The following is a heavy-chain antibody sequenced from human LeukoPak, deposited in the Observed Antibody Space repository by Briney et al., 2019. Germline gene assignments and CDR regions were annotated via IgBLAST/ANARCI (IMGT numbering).Heavy chain of an antibody. Sequence: AGGSLRLSCAASGFTFSSYGMSWVRQAPGKGLEWVSAISGSGGSTYYADSVKGRFTISRDNSKNTLYLQMNSLRAEDTAVYYCAKHTVRGGNAGFSDYWGQGTLVTVSS. J-gene: IGHJ4*02. V-gene: IGHV3-23*01. CDR2: ISGSGGST. D-gene: IGHD3-10*01. CDR1: GFTFSSYG. CDR3: AKHTVRGGNAGFSDY.